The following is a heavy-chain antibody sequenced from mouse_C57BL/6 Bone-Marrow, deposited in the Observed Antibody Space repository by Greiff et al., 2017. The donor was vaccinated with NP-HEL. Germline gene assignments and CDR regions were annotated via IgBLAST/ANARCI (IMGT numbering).Heavy chain of an antibody. Sequence: EVKVVESGGGLVKPGGSLKLSYAASGFTFSDYGMHWVRQAPEKGLEWVAYISSGSSTIYYADTVKGRFTISRDNAKNTLFLQMTSLRSEDTAMYYCARRRYDYDGYAMDYWGQGTSVTVSS. CDR3: ARRRYDYDGYAMDY. CDR2: ISSGSSTI. CDR1: GFTFSDYG. D-gene: IGHD2-4*01. J-gene: IGHJ4*01. V-gene: IGHV5-17*01.